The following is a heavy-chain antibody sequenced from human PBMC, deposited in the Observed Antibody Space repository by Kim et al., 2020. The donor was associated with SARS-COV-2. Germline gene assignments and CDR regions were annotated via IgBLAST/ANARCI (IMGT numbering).Heavy chain of an antibody. CDR3: ATRGIFEYSSSFDY. J-gene: IGHJ4*02. Sequence: SVKVSCKASGGTFSSYAISWVRQAPGQGLEWMGGIIPIFGTANYAQKFQGRVTITADESTSTAYMELSSLRSEDTAVYYCATRGIFEYSSSFDYWGQGTLVTVSS. D-gene: IGHD6-6*01. CDR2: IIPIFGTA. CDR1: GGTFSSYA. V-gene: IGHV1-69*13.